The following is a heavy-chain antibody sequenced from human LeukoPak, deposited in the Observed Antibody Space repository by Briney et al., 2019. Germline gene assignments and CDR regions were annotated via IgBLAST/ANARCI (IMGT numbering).Heavy chain of an antibody. V-gene: IGHV4-39*01. Sequence: SETLSLTCTVSGGSISSSSYYWGWIRQPPGKGLEWIGGIYYSGSTYYNPSLKSRVTISVDTSKNQFSLKLSSVTAADTAVYYCARRYRSSWGFYYFDYWGQGTLVTVSS. CDR3: ARRYRSSWGFYYFDY. D-gene: IGHD6-13*01. CDR1: GGSISSSSYY. J-gene: IGHJ4*02. CDR2: IYYSGST.